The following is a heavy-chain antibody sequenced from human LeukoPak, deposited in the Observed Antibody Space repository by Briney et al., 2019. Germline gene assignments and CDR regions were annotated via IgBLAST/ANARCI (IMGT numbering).Heavy chain of an antibody. CDR3: AREGSSGRYRAFDI. Sequence: SETLSLTCAVYGGSFSGYYWSWIRQPPGKGLEWIGEINHSGSTNYNPSLKGRVTISVDTSKNQFSLKLSSVTAADTAVYYCAREGSSGRYRAFDIWGQGTMVTVSS. V-gene: IGHV4-34*01. J-gene: IGHJ3*02. CDR2: INHSGST. CDR1: GGSFSGYY. D-gene: IGHD6-19*01.